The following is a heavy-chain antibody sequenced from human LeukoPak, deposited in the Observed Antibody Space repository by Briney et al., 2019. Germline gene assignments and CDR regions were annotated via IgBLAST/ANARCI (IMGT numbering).Heavy chain of an antibody. Sequence: SETQSLTCAVYGGSFRGYYWSWIHQPPAQGLEWIGEINHSGSTNYNPSLKSRVTISVDTSKNQFSLKLSSVTAAYTAVYCSARERPPLGLLLRSAFDIWGQGTMVTVSS. D-gene: IGHD3-22*01. J-gene: IGHJ3*02. CDR3: ARERPPLGLLLRSAFDI. V-gene: IGHV4-34*01. CDR2: INHSGST. CDR1: GGSFRGYY.